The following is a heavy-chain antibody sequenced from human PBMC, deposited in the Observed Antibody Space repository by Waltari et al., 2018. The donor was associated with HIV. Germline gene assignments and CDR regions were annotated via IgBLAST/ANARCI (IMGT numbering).Heavy chain of an antibody. CDR3: AGRYSSRLGELSLYEKH. Sequence: QVQLQESGPGLVKPSETLSRTCTVSGGSVSSGSYSWSWFRQPPGKGLEWIGYIYYSGSTNYNPSLKSRVTISVDTSKNQFSLKLSSVTAADTAVYYCAGRYSSRLGELSLYEKHWGQGTLVTVSS. V-gene: IGHV4-61*01. J-gene: IGHJ1*01. D-gene: IGHD3-16*02. CDR1: GGSVSSGSYS. CDR2: IYYSGST.